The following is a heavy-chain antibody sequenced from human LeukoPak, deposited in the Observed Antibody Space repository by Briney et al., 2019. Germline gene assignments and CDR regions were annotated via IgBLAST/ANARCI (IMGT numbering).Heavy chain of an antibody. CDR3: AREAYSGYDFYFDY. Sequence: PGGSLRLSCAASGFTFSNYEMNWVRQAPGKGLEWISYISSSGVTIYYADSVKGRFTISRDNAKNSLNLQLNSLRPEDTAVYYCAREAYSGYDFYFDYWGQGTLVTVSS. V-gene: IGHV3-48*03. CDR2: ISSSGVTI. D-gene: IGHD5-12*01. J-gene: IGHJ4*02. CDR1: GFTFSNYE.